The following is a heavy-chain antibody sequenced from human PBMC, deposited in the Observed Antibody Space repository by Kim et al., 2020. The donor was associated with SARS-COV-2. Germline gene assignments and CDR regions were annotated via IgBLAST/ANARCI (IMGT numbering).Heavy chain of an antibody. J-gene: IGHJ6*03. Sequence: GGSLRLSCVASGFSFSTYAMHWVRQAPGKGLEYVSSISSNGGTTYYANSVKGRFTISRDNAKNTLYLQMGSVKAEYMAVFYCARSYYYYHYMDVWGRGTTVTVSS. CDR3: ARSYYYYHYMDV. CDR2: ISSNGGTT. V-gene: IGHV3-64*01. CDR1: GFSFSTYA.